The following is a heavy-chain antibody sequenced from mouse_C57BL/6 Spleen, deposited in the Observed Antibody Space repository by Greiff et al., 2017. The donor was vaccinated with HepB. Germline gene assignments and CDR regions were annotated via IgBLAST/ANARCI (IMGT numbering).Heavy chain of an antibody. V-gene: IGHV14-4*01. D-gene: IGHD1-1*01. CDR2: IDPENGDT. CDR3: TTHQFRILLRYPDY. Sequence: EVKLMESGAELVRPGASVKLSCTASGFNIKDDYMHWVKQRPEQGLEWIGWIDPENGDTEYASKFQGKATITADTSSNTAYLQLSSLTSEDTAVYYCTTHQFRILLRYPDYWGQGTTLTVSS. J-gene: IGHJ2*01. CDR1: GFNIKDDY.